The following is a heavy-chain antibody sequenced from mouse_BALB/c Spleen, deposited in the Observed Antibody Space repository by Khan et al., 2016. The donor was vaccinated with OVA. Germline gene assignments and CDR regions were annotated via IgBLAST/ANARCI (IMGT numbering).Heavy chain of an antibody. Sequence: EVELVESGGGLVQPGGSLKLSCAASGFTFSSYGMSWVRQTPDKGLELVAAINSNGGSTYYTASVKDRFIISRDNAKNTLYLQMSRLRSEDTAIYYGARMGRSKDWGEGTTLTVSS. V-gene: IGHV5-6-3*01. J-gene: IGHJ2*01. CDR2: INSNGGST. CDR3: ARMGRSKD. CDR1: GFTFSSYG.